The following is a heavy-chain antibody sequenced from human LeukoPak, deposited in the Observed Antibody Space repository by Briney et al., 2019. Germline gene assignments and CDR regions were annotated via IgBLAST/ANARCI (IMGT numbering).Heavy chain of an antibody. Sequence: SETLSLTCTVSGGSISSYYWSWIRQPPGKGLEWIGYIYCSGSTNYNPSLKSRVTISVDTSKNQFSLKLSSVTAADTAVYYCARHPYYDSSGYYFDYWGQGTLVTVSS. J-gene: IGHJ4*02. CDR1: GGSISSYY. CDR2: IYCSGST. D-gene: IGHD3-22*01. CDR3: ARHPYYDSSGYYFDY. V-gene: IGHV4-59*08.